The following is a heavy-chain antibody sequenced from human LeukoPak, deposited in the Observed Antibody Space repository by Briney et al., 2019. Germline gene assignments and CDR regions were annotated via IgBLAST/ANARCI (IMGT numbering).Heavy chain of an antibody. CDR3: ARQYSGYEDGMDV. CDR2: IWYDGSNK. V-gene: IGHV3-33*08. CDR1: GFTFSSYG. Sequence: GGSLRPSCAASGFTFSSYGMHWVRQAPGKGLEWVAVIWYDGSNKYYADSVKGRFTISRDNSKNTLYLQMNSLRAEDTAVYYCARQYSGYEDGMDVWGQGTTVTVSS. J-gene: IGHJ6*02. D-gene: IGHD5-12*01.